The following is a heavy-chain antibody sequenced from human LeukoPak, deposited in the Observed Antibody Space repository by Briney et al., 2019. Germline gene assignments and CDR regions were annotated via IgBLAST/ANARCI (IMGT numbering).Heavy chain of an antibody. CDR1: GGSISSGGYY. J-gene: IGHJ2*01. Sequence: SQTLSLTCTVSGGSISSGGYYWSWIRQHPGKGLEWIGYIYHSGSTYYNPSLKSRVTTSVDTSKNQFSLKLSSVTAADTAVYYCAGGRSGTTVTTSWDFDLWGRGTLVTVSS. V-gene: IGHV4-31*03. D-gene: IGHD4-17*01. CDR2: IYHSGST. CDR3: AGGRSGTTVTTSWDFDL.